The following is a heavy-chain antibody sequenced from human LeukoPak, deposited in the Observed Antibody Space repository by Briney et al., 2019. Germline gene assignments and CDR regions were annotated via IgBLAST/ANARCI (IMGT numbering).Heavy chain of an antibody. CDR2: ISSSGST. J-gene: IGHJ4*02. CDR3: ARSGYSGSFCSDS. Sequence: PSETLSLTCSVSGGSISSSYWSWVRQPAGKGLEWMGRISSSGSTNYNPSLESRITMSVDMSNNQFSLKLTSMTAADTAVYYCARSGYSGSFCSDSWGQGILVTVSS. CDR1: GGSISSSY. V-gene: IGHV4-4*07. D-gene: IGHD3-10*01.